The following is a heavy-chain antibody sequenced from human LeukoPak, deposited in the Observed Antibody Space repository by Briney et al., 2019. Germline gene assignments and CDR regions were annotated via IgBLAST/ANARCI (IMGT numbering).Heavy chain of an antibody. V-gene: IGHV3-7*01. CDR2: IKQDGSEK. CDR1: GFTFSNYW. J-gene: IGHJ4*02. D-gene: IGHD1-26*01. Sequence: PGGSLRLSCAASGFTFSNYWMSWVRQAPGKGLEWVANIKQDGSEKYYVDSVKGRFTISRDNAKNSLYLQMNSLRAEDTAVYYCASYQPGGELYFDYWGQGTLVTVSS. CDR3: ASYQPGGELYFDY.